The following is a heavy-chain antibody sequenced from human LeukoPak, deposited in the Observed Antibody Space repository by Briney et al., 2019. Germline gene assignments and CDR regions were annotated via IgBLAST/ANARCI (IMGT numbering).Heavy chain of an antibody. CDR1: GFTFSGSA. CDR3: ARDPARLSINPRNYFDY. J-gene: IGHJ4*02. V-gene: IGHV3-73*01. D-gene: IGHD1-14*01. CDR2: IRSKANSYAT. Sequence: GGSLRLSCAASGFTFSGSAMHWVRQASGKGLEWVGRIRSKANSYATAYAASVKGRFTISRDDSKNTAYLQMNSLKTEDTAVYYCARDPARLSINPRNYFDYWGQGTLVTVSS.